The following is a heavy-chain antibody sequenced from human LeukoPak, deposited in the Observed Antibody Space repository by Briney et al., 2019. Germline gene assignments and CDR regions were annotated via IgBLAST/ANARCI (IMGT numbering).Heavy chain of an antibody. CDR1: GGSISSSSYY. CDR3: ARVDNWNDANFDY. D-gene: IGHD1-1*01. Sequence: KASETLSLTCTVSGGSISSSSYYWGWIRQPPGKGLEWIGSIYYSGSTYYNPSLKSRVTISVDTSKNQFSLKLSSVTAADTAVYYCARVDNWNDANFDYWGQGTLVTVSS. J-gene: IGHJ4*02. CDR2: IYYSGST. V-gene: IGHV4-39*01.